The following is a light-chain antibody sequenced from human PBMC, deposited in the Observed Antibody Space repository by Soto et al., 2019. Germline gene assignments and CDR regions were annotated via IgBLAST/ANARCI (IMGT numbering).Light chain of an antibody. V-gene: IGLV2-14*01. CDR3: SSYTSNSTYVV. CDR2: EVS. CDR1: SSDVGGYNY. J-gene: IGLJ2*01. Sequence: QSVLTQPASVSGSPGQSITISCTGTSSDVGGYNYVSWYQQHPGKAPKLMIYEVSNRPSGVSNRFSGSKSGNTASLTISGLQPEDEADYYCSSYTSNSTYVVFGGGTKLTV.